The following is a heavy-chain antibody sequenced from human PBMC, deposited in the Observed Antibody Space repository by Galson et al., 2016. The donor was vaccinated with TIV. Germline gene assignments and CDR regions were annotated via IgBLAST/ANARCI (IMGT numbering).Heavy chain of an antibody. CDR1: GYTFTSYD. CDR2: MNPNSGNT. CDR3: ARSVPRTYYMDV. J-gene: IGHJ6*03. Sequence: SVKVSCKASGYTFTSYDINWVRRATGQGLEWMGWMNPNSGNTGYAQKFRGRVTMTRNTSVRTAYMELSSLRSEDTAVYYCARSVPRTYYMDVWGKGTTVTVSS. V-gene: IGHV1-8*02. D-gene: IGHD5/OR15-5a*01.